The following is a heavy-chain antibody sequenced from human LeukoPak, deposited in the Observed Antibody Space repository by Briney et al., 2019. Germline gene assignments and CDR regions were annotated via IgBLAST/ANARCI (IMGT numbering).Heavy chain of an antibody. CDR1: GFTFSTYW. Sequence: GGSLRLSCAASGFTFSTYWMHWVRQAPGKGLVWVSRVNGDGSSTNYADSVKGRFTISRDNAKDTLYLQMNSLRAEDTAVYYCARDGIAAVDFDYWGQGILVTVSS. CDR3: ARDGIAAVDFDY. D-gene: IGHD6-13*01. J-gene: IGHJ4*02. V-gene: IGHV3-74*01. CDR2: VNGDGSST.